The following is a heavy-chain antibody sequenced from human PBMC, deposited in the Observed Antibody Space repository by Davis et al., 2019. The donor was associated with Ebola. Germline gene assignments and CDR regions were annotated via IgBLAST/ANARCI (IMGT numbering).Heavy chain of an antibody. Sequence: ETLSLSCAASGFTFSSYAMSCVRQAPRKVLDWVSYISSSSSTIYYADSVKGRFTISRDNSKNTLYLQMNSLRAEDMAVYYCAKARYYDTSGPLDVWGKGTTVTVS. CDR1: GFTFSSYA. V-gene: IGHV3-48*01. D-gene: IGHD3-22*01. CDR2: ISSSSSTI. J-gene: IGHJ6*03. CDR3: AKARYYDTSGPLDV.